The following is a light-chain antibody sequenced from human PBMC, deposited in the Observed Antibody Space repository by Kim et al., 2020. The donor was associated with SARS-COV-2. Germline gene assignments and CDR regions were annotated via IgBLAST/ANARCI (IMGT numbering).Light chain of an antibody. CDR1: QSVGSY. V-gene: IGKV3-15*01. CDR2: GAS. J-gene: IGKJ4*01. Sequence: PGERVTLTCRASQSVGSYIAWYQQKPGQAPTLLIYGASARATGLPARFSGSGSGTEFTLTITSLQSEDFAVYYCQQYHNWPPLTFGGGTKLEI. CDR3: QQYHNWPPLT.